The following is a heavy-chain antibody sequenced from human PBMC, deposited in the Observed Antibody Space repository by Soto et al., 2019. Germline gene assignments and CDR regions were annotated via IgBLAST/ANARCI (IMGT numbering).Heavy chain of an antibody. CDR3: ARGIKYGAYSRWFDP. Sequence: QVQLVQSGAEVKKPGASVKVSCKASGYTFTSYDINWVRQATGQGLEYLGWMNPNSGNTAYVQKFKGRVTMAWDIPITTAYMELSSLRSEDTAGYFCARGIKYGAYSRWFDPWGQGTLVTVSS. V-gene: IGHV1-8*01. CDR2: MNPNSGNT. CDR1: GYTFTSYD. D-gene: IGHD4-17*01. J-gene: IGHJ5*02.